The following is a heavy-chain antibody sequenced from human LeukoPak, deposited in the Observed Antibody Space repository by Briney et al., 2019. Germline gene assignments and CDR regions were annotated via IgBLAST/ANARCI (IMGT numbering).Heavy chain of an antibody. CDR3: ARGLIAYVHDAFDI. J-gene: IGHJ3*02. CDR2: ISSSSSTK. V-gene: IGHV3-48*01. CDR1: GFTFSSYS. Sequence: GGSLRLSCAASGFTFSSYSMNWVRQAPGKGLEWVSYISSSSSTKYYADSVKGRFTISRDNAKNSLYLQMNSLRAEDTAVYYCARGLIAYVHDAFDIWGQGTMVTVSS. D-gene: IGHD2-8*01.